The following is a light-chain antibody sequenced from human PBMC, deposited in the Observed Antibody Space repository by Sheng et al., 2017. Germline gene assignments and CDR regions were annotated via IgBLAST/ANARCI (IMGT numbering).Light chain of an antibody. CDR1: ANDVGRYKY. CDR2: DVG. Sequence: QSALTQPASVSGSPGQSITISCTGTANDVGRYKYVSWYQRHPGKAPRLIIYDVGSRPSGVSDRFSGSKSGNMAFLIILGLRAEDEADYYCCSLTSSNSWVFGGGTKLTVL. CDR3: CSLTSSNSWV. V-gene: IGLV2-14*03. J-gene: IGLJ3*02.